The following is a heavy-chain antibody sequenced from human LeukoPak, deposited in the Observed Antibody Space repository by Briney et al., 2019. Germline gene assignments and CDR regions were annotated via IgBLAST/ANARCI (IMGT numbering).Heavy chain of an antibody. J-gene: IGHJ4*02. CDR1: GFTFSNYA. D-gene: IGHD2-21*01. CDR3: AKRPRSLLTFDY. Sequence: GGSLRLSCAASGFTFSNYAMTWVRQAPGKGLEWVSTISDSGGRTNYADSVQGRSTISRDNSKNTLYLQMNSLRAEDTAVYYCAKRPRSLLTFDYWGQGTLVTVSS. CDR2: ISDSGGRT. V-gene: IGHV3-23*01.